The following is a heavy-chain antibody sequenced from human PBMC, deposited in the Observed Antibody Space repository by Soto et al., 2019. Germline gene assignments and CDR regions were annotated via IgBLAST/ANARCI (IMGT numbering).Heavy chain of an antibody. CDR3: ARDKITGLFDY. CDR1: GGSFSGYY. J-gene: IGHJ4*02. Sequence: QVQLQQWGAGLLKPSETLSLTCAVYGGSFSGYYWTWIRQPPGTGLEWIGEINHSGSTNYNPSLKXXVTISVDTSTNQVSLKLTSVTAADTAVYYCARDKITGLFDYWGQGTLVTVSS. CDR2: INHSGST. V-gene: IGHV4-34*01. D-gene: IGHD2-8*02.